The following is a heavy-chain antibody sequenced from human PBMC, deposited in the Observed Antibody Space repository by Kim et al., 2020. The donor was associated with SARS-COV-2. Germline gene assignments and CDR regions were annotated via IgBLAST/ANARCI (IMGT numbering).Heavy chain of an antibody. J-gene: IGHJ4*02. CDR2: IYSGDKT. CDR3: ATNLAAAGVV. CDR1: GVTVSSNY. V-gene: IGHV3-66*01. Sequence: GGSPRLSCAASGVTVSSNYMSWLRQAPGKGLEWLSVIYSGDKTYYVESVKGRLTISRDNSKNTLYLQMSSLRVEDTAVYYCATNLAAAGVVWGQGTLVTV. D-gene: IGHD6-13*01.